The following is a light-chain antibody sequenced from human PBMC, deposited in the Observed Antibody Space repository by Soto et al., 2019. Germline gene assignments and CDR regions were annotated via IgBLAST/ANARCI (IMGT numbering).Light chain of an antibody. CDR1: SSDVGGSNY. V-gene: IGLV2-11*01. Sequence: QSALTQPRSVSGSPGQSVTISCTGASSDVGGSNYVSWYQQHPGKAPKVMIYDVSNRPSGVPDRFSGSMSGNTASLTISGLQAEDEADYYCCSYAGTSKVFGGGTKLTVL. CDR2: DVS. CDR3: CSYAGTSKV. J-gene: IGLJ2*01.